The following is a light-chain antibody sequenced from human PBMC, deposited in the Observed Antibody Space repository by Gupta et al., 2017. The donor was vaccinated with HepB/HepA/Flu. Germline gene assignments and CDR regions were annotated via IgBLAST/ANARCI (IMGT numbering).Light chain of an antibody. CDR2: DVP. J-gene: IGLJ3*02. Sequence: QSALTQPASVSGSPGQSITISCTGTSSDIGASSYVSWYQQHPGQAPKLIIYDVPNRPSGVSDRFSAFKSGNTASLTISGLQAGDEADYFCCSYTSPTTRVFGGGTKLTVL. CDR3: CSYTSPTTRV. CDR1: SSDIGASSY. V-gene: IGLV2-14*03.